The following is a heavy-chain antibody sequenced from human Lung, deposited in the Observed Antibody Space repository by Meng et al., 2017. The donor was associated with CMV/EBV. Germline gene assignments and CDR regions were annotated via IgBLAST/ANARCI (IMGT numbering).Heavy chain of an antibody. J-gene: IGHJ5*02. D-gene: IGHD2-2*01. CDR2: IYHSGST. Sequence: SXTLSLXCTVSGYSISNGYYWGWIRQPPGKGLEWIGSIYHSGSTYYNPSLKSRVTISVDTSKNQFSLKLSPVTAADTAVYYCARDYRTGCSSTSCYNWFDPWXQGTLVTVSS. CDR3: ARDYRTGCSSTSCYNWFDP. CDR1: GYSISNGYY. V-gene: IGHV4-38-2*02.